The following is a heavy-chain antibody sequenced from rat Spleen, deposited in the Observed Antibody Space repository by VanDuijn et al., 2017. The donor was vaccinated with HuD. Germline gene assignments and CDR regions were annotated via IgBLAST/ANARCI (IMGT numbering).Heavy chain of an antibody. D-gene: IGHD1-2*01. J-gene: IGHJ4*01. Sequence: EVQLAETGGGLVQPGRSLKLSCVASGFTFSRYWMYWVRQAPGKGLEWVASISYDGSSTYYRDSVKGRFTISRDNAKSTLYLQMDSLRSEDTATYYCTTAGMYYDSSYHYVMDAWGQGASVTVSS. CDR2: ISYDGSST. CDR1: GFTFSRYW. V-gene: IGHV5-58*01. CDR3: TTAGMYYDSSYHYVMDA.